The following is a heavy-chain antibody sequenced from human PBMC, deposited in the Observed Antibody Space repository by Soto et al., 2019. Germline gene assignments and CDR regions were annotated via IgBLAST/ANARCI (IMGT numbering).Heavy chain of an antibody. V-gene: IGHV3-7*03. CDR3: ARDLATAAFDY. CDR2: INHDGSAE. D-gene: IGHD6-13*01. Sequence: GGSLRLSCAAPGFTFSSHWMSWIRQAPGKGLEWVANINHDGSAEYYVDSVKGRFTISRDNAKNSLSLQMTSLRAEDTAVYYCARDLATAAFDYWGQGTLVTVSS. CDR1: GFTFSSHW. J-gene: IGHJ4*02.